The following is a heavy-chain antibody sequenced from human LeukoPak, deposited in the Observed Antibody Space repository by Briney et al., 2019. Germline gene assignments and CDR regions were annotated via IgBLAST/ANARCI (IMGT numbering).Heavy chain of an antibody. J-gene: IGHJ4*02. D-gene: IGHD2-2*01. CDR2: NIDNGGIT. V-gene: IGHV3-23*01. CDR3: AKGPSPGYCSSTSCYYDY. CDR1: GFRFNNYA. Sequence: PGGSLRLSCGAPGFRFNNYAMTWGPQAPGKGLGWVTANIDNGGITYYADSLKGRFTIPRDNSKDTLYLKMNSLRGDDTAVYHCAKGPSPGYCSSTSCYYDYWGQGTLVTVSS.